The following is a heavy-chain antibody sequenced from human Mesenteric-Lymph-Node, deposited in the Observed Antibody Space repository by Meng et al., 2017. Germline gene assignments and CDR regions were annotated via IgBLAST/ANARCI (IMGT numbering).Heavy chain of an antibody. J-gene: IGHJ4*02. V-gene: IGHV7-4-1*02. Sequence: VQLLHCGSKLKIPRALVKVTCKASGYTITNYAVNWGRQAPGQGLEWMGWINTNTGNPGYAQGFTGRFVFSLDTSVSTAYLQITSLKAEDTAVYYCARDLTYGFLEWGQGTLVTVSS. CDR1: GYTITNYA. CDR2: INTNTGNP. D-gene: IGHD3-3*01. CDR3: ARDLTYGFLE.